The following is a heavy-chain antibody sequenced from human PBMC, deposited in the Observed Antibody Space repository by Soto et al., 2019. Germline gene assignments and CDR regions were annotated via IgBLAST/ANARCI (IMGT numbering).Heavy chain of an antibody. D-gene: IGHD3-22*01. CDR3: ALMNAGSYSYRHALDV. J-gene: IGHJ6*02. CDR2: IFSEAER. V-gene: IGHV2-26*01. CDR1: GFSLTTGRMG. Sequence: QVTLRESGPVLLKPTETLTLTCNVSGFSLTTGRMGVSWIRQPPGKALAWLAHIFSEAERSYSTFLQGRLLISTDGPGRQVVLTMTNMVPVNTVTYFCALMNAGSYSYRHALDVWGQGTTVTVSS.